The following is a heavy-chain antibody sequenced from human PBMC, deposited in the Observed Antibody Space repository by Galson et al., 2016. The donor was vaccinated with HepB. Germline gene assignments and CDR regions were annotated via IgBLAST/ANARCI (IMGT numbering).Heavy chain of an antibody. J-gene: IGHJ5*02. CDR2: INHTGST. CDR1: GGSFSGSY. D-gene: IGHD3-10*01. Sequence: SETLSLTCAVYGGSFSGSYWSWIRQPPGKGLEWIGEINHTGSTKYSPSLKSRLTISVDTSKRQFSLKLTSLTAANTGVYYCARSYNAIWFSWFDPWGLGTLVTVSS. CDR3: ARSYNAIWFSWFDP. V-gene: IGHV4-34*01.